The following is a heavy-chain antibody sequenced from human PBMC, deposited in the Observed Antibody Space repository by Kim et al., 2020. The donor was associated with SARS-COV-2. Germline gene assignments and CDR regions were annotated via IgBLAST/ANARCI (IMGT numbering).Heavy chain of an antibody. V-gene: IGHV3-48*02. D-gene: IGHD6-19*01. CDR1: GFTFSSYS. J-gene: IGHJ4*02. CDR2: ISSSSSTI. Sequence: GGSLRLSCAASGFTFSSYSMNWVRQAPGKGLEWVSYISSSSSTIYYADSVKGRFTISRDNAKNSLYLQMNSLRDEDTAVYYCARDPHGSSGWVGYFDYWGQGTLVTVSS. CDR3: ARDPHGSSGWVGYFDY.